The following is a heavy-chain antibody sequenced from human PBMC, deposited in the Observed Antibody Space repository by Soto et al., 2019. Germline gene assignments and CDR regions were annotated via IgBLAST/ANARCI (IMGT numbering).Heavy chain of an antibody. V-gene: IGHV3-53*01. CDR2: IYSGGST. CDR1: GFTVSSNY. D-gene: IGHD2-21*02. CDR3: ARAGDCGGDCYSGAFDI. J-gene: IGHJ3*02. Sequence: GGSLRLSCSASGFTVSSNYMIWVRQAPGKGLEWVSVIYSGGSTYYADSVKGRFTISRDNSKNTLYLQMNSLRAEDTAVYYCARAGDCGGDCYSGAFDIWGQGTMVTVSS.